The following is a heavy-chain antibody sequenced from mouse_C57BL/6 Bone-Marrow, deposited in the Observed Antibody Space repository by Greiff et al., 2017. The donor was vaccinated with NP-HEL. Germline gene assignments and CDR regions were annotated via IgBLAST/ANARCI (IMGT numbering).Heavy chain of an antibody. Sequence: QVQLQQSGAELVKPGASVKISCKASGYAFSSYWMNWVKQRPGKGLEWIGQIYPGDGDTNYNGTFKGKATLTADKSSSTAYIQLSSLTSEDSAVYFCANYYGSSPYWYFDVWGTGTTVTVSS. V-gene: IGHV1-80*01. CDR3: ANYYGSSPYWYFDV. J-gene: IGHJ1*03. D-gene: IGHD1-1*01. CDR1: GYAFSSYW. CDR2: IYPGDGDT.